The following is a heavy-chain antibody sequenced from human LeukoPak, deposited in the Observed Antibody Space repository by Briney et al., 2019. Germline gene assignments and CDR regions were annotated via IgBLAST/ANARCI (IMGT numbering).Heavy chain of an antibody. CDR1: GGSISSYY. CDR2: IYTSGST. Sequence: PSETLSLTCTVSGGSISSYYWSWIRQPPGKGLEWIGYIYTSGSTNYNPSLKSRVTISVGTSKNQFSLKLSSVTAADTAVYYCARHGRNWFDPWGQGTLVTVSS. J-gene: IGHJ5*02. CDR3: ARHGRNWFDP. V-gene: IGHV4-4*09. D-gene: IGHD5-24*01.